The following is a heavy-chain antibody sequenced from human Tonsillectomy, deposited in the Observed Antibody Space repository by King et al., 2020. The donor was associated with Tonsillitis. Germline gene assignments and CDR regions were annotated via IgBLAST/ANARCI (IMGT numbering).Heavy chain of an antibody. CDR3: AKDSLDYGDYLDY. CDR2: ISHDGSNR. CDR1: GSTFSSYG. V-gene: IGHV3-30*18. J-gene: IGHJ4*02. D-gene: IGHD4-17*01. Sequence: VQLVESGGGVVQPGRSLRLSCAASGSTFSSYGMHWVRQAPGKGLEWVAVISHDGSNRYYADSVKGRFTISRDNSQNTVYLQMNSLRAEDTAVYFCAKDSLDYGDYLDYWGQGTLVTVSS.